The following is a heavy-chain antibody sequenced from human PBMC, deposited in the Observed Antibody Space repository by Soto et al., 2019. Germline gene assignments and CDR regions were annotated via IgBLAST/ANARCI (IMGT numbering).Heavy chain of an antibody. CDR1: GYTFINYA. CDR2: INADNGDT. D-gene: IGHD2-8*01. CDR3: ARDLRGGVYFDY. V-gene: IGHV1-3*01. J-gene: IGHJ4*02. Sequence: QVQLVQSGAEVKKPGASVKVSYKASGYTFINYAMHWVRQAPGQRLEWMGWINADNGDTKYSQKFQGRVTFTWDTSATTAYMVLTSLTSEDTAVYYCARDLRGGVYFDYWGQGTLVTVSS.